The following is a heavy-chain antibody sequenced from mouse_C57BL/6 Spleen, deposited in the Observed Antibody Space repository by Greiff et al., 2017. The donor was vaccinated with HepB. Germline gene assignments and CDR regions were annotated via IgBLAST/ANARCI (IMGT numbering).Heavy chain of an antibody. CDR3: EKREGKIERGGFGY. Sequence: QVQLQQSGPELVKPGASVKISCKASGYTFSSSWMNWVKQRPGKGLEWIGRIYPGDGDTNYNGKFKGKATLTADKSSSTAYMQHSSLTSKDSAVYAWEKREGKIERGGFGYWGQGTTLTVSS. CDR2: IYPGDGDT. V-gene: IGHV1-82*01. D-gene: IGHD4-1*01. J-gene: IGHJ2*01. CDR1: GYTFSSSW.